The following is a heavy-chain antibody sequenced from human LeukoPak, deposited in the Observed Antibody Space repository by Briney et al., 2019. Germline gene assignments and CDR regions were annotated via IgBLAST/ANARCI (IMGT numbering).Heavy chain of an antibody. CDR2: IWHDGSNR. CDR3: AREGRSSSWSYYFDY. D-gene: IGHD2-2*01. CDR1: GFTFSSYG. V-gene: IGHV3-33*01. J-gene: IGHJ4*02. Sequence: GGSLRLSCAASGFTFSSYGMHRVRQAPGKGLEWVAAIWHDGSNRYYADSVKGRFTISRDNSRKTVSLQMSSLGPEDTAVYYCAREGRSSSWSYYFDYWGQGTLVTVSS.